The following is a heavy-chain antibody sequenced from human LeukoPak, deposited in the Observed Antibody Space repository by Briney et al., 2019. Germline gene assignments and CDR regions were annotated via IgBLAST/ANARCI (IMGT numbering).Heavy chain of an antibody. V-gene: IGHV3-11*06. D-gene: IGHD3-9*01. J-gene: IGHJ4*02. Sequence: RGSLRLSCAASGFTFSDYYMSWIRQAPGKGLEWVSYISSSSSSYTNYADSMKGRFTISRDNAKNSLYLQMNSLRVEDTAVYYCARDRGDILTGYHDYWGQGTLVTVSS. CDR2: ISSSSSSYT. CDR1: GFTFSDYY. CDR3: ARDRGDILTGYHDY.